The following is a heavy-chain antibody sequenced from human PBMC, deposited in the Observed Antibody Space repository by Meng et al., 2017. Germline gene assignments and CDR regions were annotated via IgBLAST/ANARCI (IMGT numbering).Heavy chain of an antibody. CDR3: AHRRDYYGSGNHFDY. Sequence: HIPLHESAPTLVNPTQPLPLPFHFSGFSLSTSGVGVGWIRQPPGKALEWLALIYWDDDKRYSPSLKSRLTITKDTSKNQVVLTMTNMDPVDTATYYCAHRRDYYGSGNHFDYWGQGTLATVSS. CDR2: IYWDDDK. CDR1: GFSLSTSGVG. D-gene: IGHD3-10*01. V-gene: IGHV2-5*02. J-gene: IGHJ4*02.